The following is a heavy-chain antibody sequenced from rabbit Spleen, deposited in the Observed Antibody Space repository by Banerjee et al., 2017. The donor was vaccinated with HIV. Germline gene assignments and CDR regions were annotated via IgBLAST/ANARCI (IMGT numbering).Heavy chain of an antibody. Sequence: EESGGGLVKPGASLTLTCTASGVSFSSSSYMCWVRQAPGKGLEWIACIGAGVSYTTYYATWAKGRFTISKTSSTTVTLQMTSLTAADTATYFCARDSGTSFSSYGMDLWGPGTLVTVS. CDR2: IGAGVSYTT. CDR1: GVSFSSSSY. V-gene: IGHV1S40*01. J-gene: IGHJ6*01. D-gene: IGHD8-1*01. CDR3: ARDSGTSFSSYGMDL.